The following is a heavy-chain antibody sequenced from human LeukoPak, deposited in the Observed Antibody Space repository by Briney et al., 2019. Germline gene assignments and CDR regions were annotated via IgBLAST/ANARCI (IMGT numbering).Heavy chain of an antibody. CDR2: IIPIFGTA. CDR1: GYTLTSHD. V-gene: IGHV1-69*13. D-gene: IGHD5-18*01. J-gene: IGHJ4*02. Sequence: SVKVSCKASGYTLTSHDINWVRQAPGQGLEWMGGIIPIFGTANYAQKFQGRVTITADESTSTAYMELSSLRSEDTAVYYCARGSTAMVRDVDYWGQGTLVTVSS. CDR3: ARGSTAMVRDVDY.